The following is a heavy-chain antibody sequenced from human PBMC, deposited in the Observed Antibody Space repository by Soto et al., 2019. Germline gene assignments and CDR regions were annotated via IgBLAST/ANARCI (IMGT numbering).Heavy chain of an antibody. Sequence: PGGSLRLSCAASGFTFSSYEMNWVRQAPGKGLEWVSYISSTGTSMDYADSVKGRFTISRDNAKNSLFLQLNSLRDEDTAVYYCARETHFIDYWGQGTLVSASA. J-gene: IGHJ4*02. CDR3: ARETHFIDY. CDR1: GFTFSSYE. CDR2: ISSTGTSM. V-gene: IGHV3-48*03.